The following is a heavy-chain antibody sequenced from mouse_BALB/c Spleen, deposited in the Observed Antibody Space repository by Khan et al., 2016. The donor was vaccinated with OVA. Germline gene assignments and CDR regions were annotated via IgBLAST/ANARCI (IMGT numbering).Heavy chain of an antibody. J-gene: IGHJ2*01. CDR2: INPHIGET. D-gene: IGHD1-1*01. V-gene: IGHV1-20*02. CDR1: GYSFTGYF. Sequence: EVQLQESGPELVKPGASVKISCKASGYSFTGYFMNWVMQSPGKSLEWIGRINPHIGETFYNQKFKGKATLTVDESSSMAHMELWSLASEDSAVYYCARIYRSDFDYWGQGTTLTVSS. CDR3: ARIYRSDFDY.